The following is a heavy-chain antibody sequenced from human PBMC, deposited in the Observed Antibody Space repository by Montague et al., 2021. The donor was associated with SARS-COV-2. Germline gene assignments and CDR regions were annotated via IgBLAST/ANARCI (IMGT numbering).Heavy chain of an antibody. CDR1: GGSTASHY. V-gene: IGHV4-59*08. CDR2: VYYNGGT. CDR3: ARGWAFDP. J-gene: IGHJ3*01. Sequence: SETLSLTRTVSGGSTASHYWNWIRQSPRKRPEWIGYVYYNGGTKYNPSLQSRVTISIDTSENQFSLRLNSVTAADTAVYFCARGWAFDPWGQGRLVTVSS. D-gene: IGHD6-19*01.